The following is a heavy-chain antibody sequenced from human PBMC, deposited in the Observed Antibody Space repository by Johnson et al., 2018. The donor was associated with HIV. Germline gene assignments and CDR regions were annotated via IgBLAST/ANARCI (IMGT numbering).Heavy chain of an antibody. V-gene: IGHV3-66*01. CDR2: IYSGDRT. D-gene: IGHD6-19*01. CDR1: GFTVSSNY. CDR3: AGRSSACYEDALDI. J-gene: IGHJ3*02. Sequence: VQLVESGGGLVQPGGSLRLSCAASGFTVSSNYMSWVRQAPGKGLEWVSVIYSGDRTYSAVSVKGRFTISRDSSKNTLFLQMNSLRVEDTAIYYCAGRSSACYEDALDIWGQGTMVTVSS.